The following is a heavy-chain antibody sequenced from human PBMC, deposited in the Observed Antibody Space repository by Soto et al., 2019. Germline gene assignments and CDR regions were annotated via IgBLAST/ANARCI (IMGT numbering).Heavy chain of an antibody. J-gene: IGHJ6*02. D-gene: IGHD3-3*01. CDR3: AKTGAFGVTGDV. Sequence: EVPVLESGGGLVQPGGSLRLSCAASGFTFSSYAMSWVRQAPGKGLEWVSGNSDSGGSTYYADSVKGRFTISRDNSKNTLYLQMNSLRVEDTAVYYCAKTGAFGVTGDVWGQGTTVTVSS. V-gene: IGHV3-23*01. CDR1: GFTFSSYA. CDR2: NSDSGGST.